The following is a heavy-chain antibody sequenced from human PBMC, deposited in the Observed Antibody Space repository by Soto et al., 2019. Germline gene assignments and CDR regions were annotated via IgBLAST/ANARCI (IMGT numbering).Heavy chain of an antibody. D-gene: IGHD3-10*01. CDR1: GGSIDSSNFY. J-gene: IGHJ4*02. CDR3: ARQGAGAPLDD. CDR2: TYYRANT. V-gene: IGHV4-39*01. Sequence: QLQLQESGPGLVKPSETLSLTCSVSGGSIDSSNFYWAWVRQPPGEGLEWIGSTYYRANTYYNSSLKGRAPIPGDPPKNRFPRGLTSVPAADPAVYYGARQGAGAPLDDWGQGPLVTVSS.